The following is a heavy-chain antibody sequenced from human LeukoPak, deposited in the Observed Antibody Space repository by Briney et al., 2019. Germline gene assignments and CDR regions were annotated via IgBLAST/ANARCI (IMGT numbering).Heavy chain of an antibody. V-gene: IGHV3-30*10. CDR3: ARDGRKLGAFAY. J-gene: IGHJ4*02. CDR1: GFTFSSYA. CDR2: ISHDGSEK. Sequence: GGSLRLSCAATGFTFSSYAMHWVRQAPGKGLEWVAFISHDGSEKYYTDSVKGRLTISRDNSKSPVYLQMNSLRPGDTAVYYCARDGRKLGAFAYWGQGALVTVSS. D-gene: IGHD3-10*01.